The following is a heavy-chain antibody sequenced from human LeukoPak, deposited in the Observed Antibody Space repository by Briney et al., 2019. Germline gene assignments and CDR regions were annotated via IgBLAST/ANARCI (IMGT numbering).Heavy chain of an antibody. CDR3: ARGLTQAYGVIRYFDWLQYWYFDL. Sequence: ASVKVSCKSSGYTFTSYDINWVRQATGQGLEWMGWMNPNSGNTGYAQKFQGRVTMTRNTSISTAYMELSSLRSEDTAVYYCARGLTQAYGVIRYFDWLQYWYFDLWGRGTLVTVSS. J-gene: IGHJ2*01. CDR1: GYTFTSYD. V-gene: IGHV1-8*01. D-gene: IGHD3-9*01. CDR2: MNPNSGNT.